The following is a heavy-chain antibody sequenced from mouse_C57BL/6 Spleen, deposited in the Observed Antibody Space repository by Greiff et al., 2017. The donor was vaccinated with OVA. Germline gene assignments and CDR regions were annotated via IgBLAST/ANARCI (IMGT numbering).Heavy chain of an antibody. CDR3: AQSRVFYEKGYFGY. CDR1: GFSLSTSGMG. CDR2: IYWDDDK. D-gene: IGHD1-1*01. Sequence: QVTLKESGPGLLQSSQTLSLTCSFSGFSLSTSGMGVSWIRQPSGKGLEWLAHIYWDDDKRYNPSLKSRLTISKASSRNQVFLKIASMDTADTATYYCAQSRVFYEKGYFGYWGQGTTLTVSS. J-gene: IGHJ2*01. V-gene: IGHV8-12*01.